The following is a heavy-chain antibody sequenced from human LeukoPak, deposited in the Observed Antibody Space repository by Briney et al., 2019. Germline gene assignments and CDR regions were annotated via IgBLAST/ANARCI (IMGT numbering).Heavy chain of an antibody. V-gene: IGHV3-30*18. CDR1: GFMFGPYA. CDR2: ISYDGRNK. CDR3: AKDLMSCEDGVCCLDGVDV. J-gene: IGHJ6*02. Sequence: PGTSLRLSCAASGFMFGPYATHWVRQAPGKGLEWVAIISYDGRNKYYADSVKGRCTISRDNSKNTVYLQMNSLRAEDTAVYYCAKDLMSCEDGVCCLDGVDVWGQGTTVTVSS. D-gene: IGHD2-8*01.